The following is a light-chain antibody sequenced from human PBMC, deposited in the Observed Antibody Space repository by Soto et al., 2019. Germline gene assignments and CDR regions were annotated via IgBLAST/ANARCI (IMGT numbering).Light chain of an antibody. V-gene: IGLV1-44*01. Sequence: QSVLTQPPSASGTPGQRVTISCSGSSSNIGGHTVNWYQQLPGTAPKLLIYNNNQRPSGVPDRFSGSKSGTSASLAISGLQSEDEADYYCAAWHDSLNGPVFGGGTKLTVL. CDR3: AAWHDSLNGPV. CDR1: SSNIGGHT. J-gene: IGLJ2*01. CDR2: NNN.